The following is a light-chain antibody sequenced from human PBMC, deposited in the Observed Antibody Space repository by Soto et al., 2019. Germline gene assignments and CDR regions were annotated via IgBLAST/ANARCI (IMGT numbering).Light chain of an antibody. Sequence: QSVLTQPASVSGSPGQSITISCTGTSSDVGGYNYVSWYQQHPGKAPKLMIYDVSNRPSGVSNRFSGSKSGNTASLTISGLQAEDEADYYCSSYTSSSSPHYVFGTGTKVTVL. J-gene: IGLJ1*01. CDR3: SSYTSSSSPHYV. CDR2: DVS. V-gene: IGLV2-14*01. CDR1: SSDVGGYNY.